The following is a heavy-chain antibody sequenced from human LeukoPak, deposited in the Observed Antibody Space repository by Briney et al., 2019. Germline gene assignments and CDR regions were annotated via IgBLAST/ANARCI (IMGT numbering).Heavy chain of an antibody. J-gene: IGHJ6*02. CDR3: WRGAAAVTGYYYCYGMDV. D-gene: IGHD6-13*01. Sequence: SETLSLTCTVSGGSISSYYWSWIRQPPGKGLEWIGCIYYSGSTNYNPSLKSRVTISVDTYKNKFLLKLSYVSAADTAVYYWWRGAAAVTGYYYCYGMDVWVQGGTVSVCS. CDR2: IYYSGST. CDR1: GGSISSYY. V-gene: IGHV4-59*01.